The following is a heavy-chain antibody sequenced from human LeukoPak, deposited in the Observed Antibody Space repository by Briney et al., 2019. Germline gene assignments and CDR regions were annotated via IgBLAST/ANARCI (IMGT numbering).Heavy chain of an antibody. CDR2: IYSNDST. CDR1: GLPVSNNF. Sequence: GGSLRLSCAASGLPVSNNFMRWVSQAPGKGLEWVSVIYSNDSTYYAASVKGRFTISRDTSKNTLYLQMKSLRAEDTAVYYCAISKYYYASGSYYFFAFDMWGQGTMVTVSS. V-gene: IGHV3-53*01. J-gene: IGHJ3*02. CDR3: AISKYYYASGSYYFFAFDM. D-gene: IGHD3-10*01.